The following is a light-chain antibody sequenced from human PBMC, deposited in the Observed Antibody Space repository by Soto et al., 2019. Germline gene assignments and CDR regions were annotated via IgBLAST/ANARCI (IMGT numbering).Light chain of an antibody. CDR3: SSYAGSFQFVI. CDR2: EVT. J-gene: IGLJ2*01. CDR1: SSDIGAYNY. Sequence: QSVLTQAPSASGSPGQSVTISCTGTSSDIGAYNYVSWYQQYPGKAPKLIIYEVTYRPSGVPDRFSGSRSGNTASLTVSGLQEEDEATYFCSSYAGSFQFVIFGGGTKLTVL. V-gene: IGLV2-8*01.